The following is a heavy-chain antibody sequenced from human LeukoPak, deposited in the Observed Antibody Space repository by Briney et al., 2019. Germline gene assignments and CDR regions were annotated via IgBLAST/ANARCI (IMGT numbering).Heavy chain of an antibody. CDR1: GFTFSSYE. V-gene: IGHV3-48*03. J-gene: IGHJ4*02. Sequence: GGSLRLSCAASGFTFSSYEMNWVRQAPGKGLEWVSYISSSGSTIYYADSVKGRFTISRDHARNSLYLQMNNLRTEDTAVYFCAGSPNWNEAEYYFDHWGPGTLVLVSS. CDR3: AGSPNWNEAEYYFDH. D-gene: IGHD1-1*01. CDR2: ISSSGSTI.